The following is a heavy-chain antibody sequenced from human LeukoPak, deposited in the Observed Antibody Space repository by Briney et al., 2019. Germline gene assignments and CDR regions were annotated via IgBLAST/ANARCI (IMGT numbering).Heavy chain of an antibody. CDR1: GESFSGYY. V-gene: IGHV4-34*01. Sequence: SETLSLTCAVYGESFSGYYWSWIRQPPGKGLEWIGEINHSGSTNYNPSLKSRVTISVDTSKNQFSLNVSSVTAADTAVYYCARATSSYFYYMDVWGKGTTVTISS. J-gene: IGHJ6*03. CDR2: INHSGST. D-gene: IGHD5-12*01. CDR3: ARATSSYFYYMDV.